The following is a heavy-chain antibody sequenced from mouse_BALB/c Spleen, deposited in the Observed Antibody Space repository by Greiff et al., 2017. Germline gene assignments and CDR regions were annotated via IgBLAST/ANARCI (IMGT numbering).Heavy chain of an antibody. Sequence: EVKLQQSGAELVKPGASVKLSCTASGFNIKDTYMHWVKQRPEQGLEWIGRIDPANGNTKYDPKFQGKATITADTSSNTAYLQLSSLTSEDTAVYYCARGLRRGGGSWYYFDYWGQGTTLTVSS. CDR2: IDPANGNT. V-gene: IGHV14-3*02. CDR1: GFNIKDTY. CDR3: ARGLRRGGGSWYYFDY. J-gene: IGHJ2*01. D-gene: IGHD2-2*01.